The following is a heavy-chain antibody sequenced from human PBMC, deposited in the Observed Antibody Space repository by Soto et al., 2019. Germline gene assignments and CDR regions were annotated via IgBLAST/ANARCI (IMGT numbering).Heavy chain of an antibody. Sequence: EVQLLESGGGLVQPGGSLRLSCAASGFSFSGYAMSWVRQAPGKGLEWVSAISGSGSSTYYCDSVRGRFTTSRDHSKNTLYLQMNSLRPERTAVYFCGKASKGYTAYDLDYWGQGTPVTVSP. J-gene: IGHJ4*02. V-gene: IGHV3-23*01. CDR1: GFSFSGYA. CDR3: GKASKGYTAYDLDY. D-gene: IGHD1-1*01. CDR2: ISGSGSST.